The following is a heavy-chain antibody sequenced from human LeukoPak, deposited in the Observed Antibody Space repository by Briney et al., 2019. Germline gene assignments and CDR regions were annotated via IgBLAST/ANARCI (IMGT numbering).Heavy chain of an antibody. D-gene: IGHD1-26*01. CDR2: IYSGGST. CDR3: AKSSNEWELNSFDS. Sequence: GGSLRLSCAASGFTVSSNYMSWVRQAPGKGLEWVSVIYSGGSTYYADSVRGRFIISRDNSKNTMYLQMSSLRAEDTAIYYCAKSSNEWELNSFDSWGQGTLVPVSS. J-gene: IGHJ4*02. CDR1: GFTVSSNY. V-gene: IGHV3-53*01.